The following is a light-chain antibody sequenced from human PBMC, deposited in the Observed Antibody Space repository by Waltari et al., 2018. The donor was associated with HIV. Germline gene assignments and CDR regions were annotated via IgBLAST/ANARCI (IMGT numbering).Light chain of an antibody. Sequence: DIQMTQSPSSLSASVGDRVTITCRASQSITTYLNWYQQKPGKAPVLLIYAASTLQSGVPSRFSGSGSGTDFTLTISSLQPEDFATYSCQQSYSTPITFGQGTRLEIK. J-gene: IGKJ5*01. CDR3: QQSYSTPIT. CDR2: AAS. V-gene: IGKV1-39*01. CDR1: QSITTY.